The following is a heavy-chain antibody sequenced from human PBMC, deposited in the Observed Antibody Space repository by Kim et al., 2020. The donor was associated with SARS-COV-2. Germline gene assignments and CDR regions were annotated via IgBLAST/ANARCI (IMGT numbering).Heavy chain of an antibody. CDR1: GYTLTELS. J-gene: IGHJ5*02. D-gene: IGHD6-19*01. Sequence: ASVKVSCKVSGYTLTELSMHWVRQAPGKGLEWMGGFDPEDGETIYAQKFQGRVTMTEDTSTDTAYMELSSLRSEDTAVYYCATNTAHPLAGTGWFDPWGQGTLVTVSS. CDR2: FDPEDGET. CDR3: ATNTAHPLAGTGWFDP. V-gene: IGHV1-24*01.